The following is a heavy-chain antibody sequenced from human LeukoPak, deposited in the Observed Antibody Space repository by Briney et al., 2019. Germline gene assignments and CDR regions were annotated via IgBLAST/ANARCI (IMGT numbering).Heavy chain of an antibody. CDR3: ARGQPSTTTVTTLGDFDH. Sequence: PSETLSLTCTVSGGSISSYYWSWIRQPPGKGLEWIGYIYYSGSTNYNPSLKSRVTISVDTSKNQFSLKLSSVTAADTAVYYCARGQPSTTTVTTLGDFDHWGQGTLVTVSS. D-gene: IGHD4-17*01. V-gene: IGHV4-59*01. CDR1: GGSISSYY. CDR2: IYYSGST. J-gene: IGHJ4*02.